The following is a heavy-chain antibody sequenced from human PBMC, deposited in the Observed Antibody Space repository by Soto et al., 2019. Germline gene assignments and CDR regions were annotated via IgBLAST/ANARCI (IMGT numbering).Heavy chain of an antibody. D-gene: IGHD6-13*01. J-gene: IGHJ4*01. V-gene: IGHV3-74*01. CDR2: INSDGSST. CDR1: GFTFSTYW. CDR3: ATERRGVATGF. Sequence: EVQLVESGGGLVQPGGSLRLSCAASGFTFSTYWMHWVRQAPGKGLVWVSRINSDGSSTRYADSVEDRFTISRDNAKNALYLQMNSLRADDTAVYYCATERRGVATGFWGHGTLVTVSS.